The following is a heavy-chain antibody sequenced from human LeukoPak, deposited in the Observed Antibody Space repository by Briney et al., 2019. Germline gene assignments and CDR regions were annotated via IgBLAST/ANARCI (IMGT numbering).Heavy chain of an antibody. CDR1: GFTFSSYS. V-gene: IGHV3-48*01. CDR2: ISSSSTTI. Sequence: GGSLRLSCAASGFTFSSYSMNWVRQAPGKGLEWVSYISSSSTTIHYADSVKGRFTISRDNVKNSLYLQMNSLRAEDTAVYYCARGPRYFDYWGQGALVTVSS. CDR3: ARGPRYFDY. J-gene: IGHJ4*02.